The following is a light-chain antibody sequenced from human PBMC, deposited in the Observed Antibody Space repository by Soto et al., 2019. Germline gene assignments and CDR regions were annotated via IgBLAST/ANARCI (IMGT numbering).Light chain of an antibody. V-gene: IGKV1D-16*01. CDR3: QQYNIYPLT. CDR2: GAS. CDR1: QDINSY. Sequence: DVQMTQSPSSLSASVGDRVIITCRASQDINSYLAWYQQKPGNAPKSLIYGASSLQTGVPSRFSGSESGTDFTLTISNLQPEDSATYYCQQYNIYPLTFGGGTKVEIK. J-gene: IGKJ4*01.